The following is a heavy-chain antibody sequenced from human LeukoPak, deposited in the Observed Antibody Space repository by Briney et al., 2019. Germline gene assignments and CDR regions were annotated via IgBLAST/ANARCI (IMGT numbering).Heavy chain of an antibody. CDR2: ISNGSTTT. V-gene: IGHV3-11*04. Sequence: GGSLRLSCAASGFTFSDYYMGWIRQTPGKGLGWISYISNGSTTTYYADSVEGRFTISRDNAKNSLYLQMTSLRLEDTAVYYCAKVELNSSYYTGGSFDIWGQGTMVTVSS. D-gene: IGHD1-26*01. J-gene: IGHJ3*02. CDR3: AKVELNSSYYTGGSFDI. CDR1: GFTFSDYY.